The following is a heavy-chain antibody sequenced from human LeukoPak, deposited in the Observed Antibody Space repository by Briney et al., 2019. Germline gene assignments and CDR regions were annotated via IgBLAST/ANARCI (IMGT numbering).Heavy chain of an antibody. V-gene: IGHV4-34*01. CDR2: INHSGST. D-gene: IGHD3-3*02. J-gene: IGHJ6*03. CDR1: GGSFSGYY. CDR3: ARAFYPGYYSYMAV. Sequence: SETLSLTCAVYGGSFSGYYGSWIRQPPGKGLEWIGEINHSGSTNYNPSLKSRVTISVDTSKNQFSLKLSSVTAADTAVYYCARAFYPGYYSYMAVWGKGTTVTVSS.